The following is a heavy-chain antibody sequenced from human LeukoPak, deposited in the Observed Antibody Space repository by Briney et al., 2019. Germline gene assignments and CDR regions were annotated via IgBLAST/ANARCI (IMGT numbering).Heavy chain of an antibody. D-gene: IGHD2-2*01. Sequence: ASVKVSCMVSGDTLTALSMHWVRQAPGKGLDWMGGFHPEDGETIYAQKFQGRVTMTEDTSTDTAYMELSSLRSDDTAVYYCTTGKIYCSTTSCSDDYWGQGTLVTVSS. CDR1: GDTLTALS. CDR2: FHPEDGET. V-gene: IGHV1-24*01. J-gene: IGHJ4*02. CDR3: TTGKIYCSTTSCSDDY.